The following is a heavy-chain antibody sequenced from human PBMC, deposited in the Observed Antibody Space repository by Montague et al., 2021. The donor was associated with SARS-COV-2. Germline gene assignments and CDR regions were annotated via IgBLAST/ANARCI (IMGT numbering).Heavy chain of an antibody. V-gene: IGHV3-48*02. Sequence: SLRLSCAASGFRLSSYSMNWFRQAPGKGLEWVSYFSGSSTKMNFADSVKGRFTISRDIAKNSLYLQMDSLTDEDTAVYYCARDAGYNWNTEAYALDMWGQGTMVGVYS. CDR3: ARDAGYNWNTEAYALDM. J-gene: IGHJ3*02. CDR1: GFRLSSYS. CDR2: FSGSSTKM. D-gene: IGHD1/OR15-1a*01.